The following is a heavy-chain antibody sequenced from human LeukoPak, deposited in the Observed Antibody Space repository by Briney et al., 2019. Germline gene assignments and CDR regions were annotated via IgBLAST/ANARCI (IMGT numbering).Heavy chain of an antibody. Sequence: GSLRLSCAASGFTFSSYWMHWVRQAPGKGLVWVSRINSDGSSTSYADSVKGRFTISRDNAKNTLYLQMNSQRAEDTAVYYCARVGWTVTTFKGDDYWGQGTLVTVSS. CDR2: INSDGSST. CDR3: ARVGWTVTTFKGDDY. CDR1: GFTFSSYW. J-gene: IGHJ4*02. V-gene: IGHV3-74*01. D-gene: IGHD4-17*01.